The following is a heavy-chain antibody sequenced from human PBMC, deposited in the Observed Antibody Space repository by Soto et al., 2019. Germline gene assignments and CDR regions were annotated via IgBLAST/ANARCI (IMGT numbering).Heavy chain of an antibody. D-gene: IGHD3-10*01. V-gene: IGHV4-34*01. J-gene: IGHJ1*01. CDR3: ARVGSSGLGPEYFQH. CDR2: INHSGST. Sequence: SETLSLTCAVYGGSFSGYYWSWIRQPPGKGLEWIGEINHSGSTNYNPSLKSRVTISVDTSKNQFSLKLSSVTAADTAVYYCARVGSSGLGPEYFQHWGQGTLVTVSS. CDR1: GGSFSGYY.